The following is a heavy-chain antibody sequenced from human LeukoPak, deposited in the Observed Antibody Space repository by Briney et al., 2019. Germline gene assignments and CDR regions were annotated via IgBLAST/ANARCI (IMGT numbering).Heavy chain of an antibody. CDR3: AKRGVVIRVILVGFHKEAYYFDS. CDR2: ICDRVGRT. J-gene: IGHJ4*02. CDR1: GITLSKYV. Sequence: PGGALRLSCAVSGITLSKYVMSWVREAPGKGREWVAGICDRVGRTNCADSVKGRFTISRDNPKNTLYLQMNSLRAEDTAVYFCAKRGVVIRVILVGFHKEAYYFDSWGQGALVTVSS. D-gene: IGHD3-22*01. V-gene: IGHV3-23*01.